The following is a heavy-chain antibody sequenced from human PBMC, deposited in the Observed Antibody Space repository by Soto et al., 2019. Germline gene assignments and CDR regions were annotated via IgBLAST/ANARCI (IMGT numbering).Heavy chain of an antibody. V-gene: IGHV1-18*01. CDR2: ISAYNGNT. J-gene: IGHJ5*02. Sequence: QVQLVQSGAEVKKPGASVKVSCKASGYTFTSYGISWVRQAPGQGLEWMGWISAYNGNTNYAQKLQGRVTMTTDTPPSTAYMELRSLSSDDTGVYYCARGAPRWITMVRGAPRGWFDPWGQGTLVTVSS. D-gene: IGHD3-10*01. CDR3: ARGAPRWITMVRGAPRGWFDP. CDR1: GYTFTSYG.